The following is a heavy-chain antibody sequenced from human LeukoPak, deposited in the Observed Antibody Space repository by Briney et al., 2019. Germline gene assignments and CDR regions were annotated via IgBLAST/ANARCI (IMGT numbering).Heavy chain of an antibody. CDR1: GFTFSSYS. CDR3: ARDRSGVVVG. V-gene: IGHV3-21*01. CDR2: ISSSSSYI. J-gene: IGHJ4*02. Sequence: AGGSLRLSCAASGFTFSSYSMNWVRQAPGKGLEWVSSISSSSSYIYYADSVKGRFTISRDNAKNSLYLQMNSLRAEDTAVYYCARDRSGVVVGWGQGTLVTVSS. D-gene: IGHD2-2*01.